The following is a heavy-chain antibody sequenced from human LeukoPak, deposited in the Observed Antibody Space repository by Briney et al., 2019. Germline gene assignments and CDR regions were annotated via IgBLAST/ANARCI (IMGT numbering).Heavy chain of an antibody. CDR3: ARGRRGYYDSSGHFDY. J-gene: IGHJ4*02. V-gene: IGHV4-59*01. D-gene: IGHD3-22*01. CDR2: IFYSGST. CDR1: GGSISGYY. Sequence: SETLSLTCTVSGGSISGYYWSWIRQPPGKGLEWIGDIFYSGSTNYKPSLKSRVTISVDTSKNQFSLKLSSVTAADTAVYYCARGRRGYYDSSGHFDYWGQGTLVTVSS.